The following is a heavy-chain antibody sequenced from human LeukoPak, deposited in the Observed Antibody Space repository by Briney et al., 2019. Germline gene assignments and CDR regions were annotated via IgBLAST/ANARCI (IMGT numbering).Heavy chain of an antibody. V-gene: IGHV4-30-2*01. J-gene: IGHJ4*02. CDR2: IYHSGST. CDR3: ARDGDDSGNFDY. CDR1: GGSISSGGYY. D-gene: IGHD4-17*01. Sequence: SETLSLTCTVSGGSISSGGYYWSWIRQPPGKGLEWIGYIYHSGSTYYNPSLKSRVTISVDRSKNQFSLKLSSVTAADTAVYYRARDGDDSGNFDYWGQGTLVTVSS.